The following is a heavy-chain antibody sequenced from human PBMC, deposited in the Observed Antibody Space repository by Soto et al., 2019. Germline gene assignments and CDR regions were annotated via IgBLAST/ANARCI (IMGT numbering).Heavy chain of an antibody. D-gene: IGHD5-12*01. CDR1: GYSFTSYW. J-gene: IGHJ6*02. CDR2: IYPGDSDT. CDR3: AREEGGGYDFPSYYYYGMDV. V-gene: IGHV5-51*01. Sequence: LGESLKISCKGSGYSFTSYWIGWVRQMPGKGLEWMGIIYPGDSDTRYSPSFQGQVTISADKSISTAYLQWSSLKASDTAMYYCAREEGGGYDFPSYYYYGMDVWGQGTTVTVSS.